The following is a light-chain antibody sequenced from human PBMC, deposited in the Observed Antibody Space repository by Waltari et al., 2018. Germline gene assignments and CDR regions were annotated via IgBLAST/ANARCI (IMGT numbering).Light chain of an antibody. Sequence: QSVLTQPTSASGTPGQRDTIYCSGSISNIGRNYVFWFHKLPGTAPKVLIYKDNQRPSGVPDRFSVSKSGTSASLAISGLRSVDEADYYCATWDDSLSGYVFGSGTKVAVL. CDR1: ISNIGRNY. CDR2: KDN. V-gene: IGLV1-47*01. CDR3: ATWDDSLSGYV. J-gene: IGLJ1*01.